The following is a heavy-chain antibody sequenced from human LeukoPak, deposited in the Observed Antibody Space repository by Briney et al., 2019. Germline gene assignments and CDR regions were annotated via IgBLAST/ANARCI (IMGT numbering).Heavy chain of an antibody. CDR2: INWNGGST. V-gene: IGHV3-20*04. D-gene: IGHD5-24*01. Sequence: PGGSLRLSCAASAFTFDDYGMTWVRQAPGKGLEWVSGINWNGGSTGYAVSVKGRFTISRDSAKNSLYLQMNSLRAEDTALYYCARDLGYKDYVSALDIWVQGTMV. CDR3: ARDLGYKDYVSALDI. J-gene: IGHJ3*02. CDR1: AFTFDDYG.